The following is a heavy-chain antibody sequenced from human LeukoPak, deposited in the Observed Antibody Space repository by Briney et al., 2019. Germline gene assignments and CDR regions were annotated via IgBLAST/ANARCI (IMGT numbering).Heavy chain of an antibody. V-gene: IGHV3-7*04. J-gene: IGHJ4*02. CDR2: IKQEGSEK. D-gene: IGHD5-24*01. CDR3: ARVEYYFDD. Sequence: GGSLRLSCAASGFPFRSYWMSWVRQAPGKELEWVANIKQEGSEKYYVDSVKGRFTISRDNAKNSLYLQMNSLRAEDTAVYYCARVEYYFDDWGQGTRVTVSS. CDR1: GFPFRSYW.